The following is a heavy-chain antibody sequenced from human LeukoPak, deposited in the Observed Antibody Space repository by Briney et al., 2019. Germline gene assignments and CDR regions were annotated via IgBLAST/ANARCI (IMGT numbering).Heavy chain of an antibody. CDR2: IYHSGST. D-gene: IGHD5-18*01. Sequence: SETLSLTCTDSGYSISSGYYWGWSRQPPGKGLEWIGSIYHSGSTYYNPSLKSRVTISVDTSKNQFSLKLSSVTAADTAVYYCARDRPFDDTAIPRDDAFDIWGQGTMVTVSS. CDR3: ARDRPFDDTAIPRDDAFDI. J-gene: IGHJ3*02. CDR1: GYSISSGYY. V-gene: IGHV4-38-2*02.